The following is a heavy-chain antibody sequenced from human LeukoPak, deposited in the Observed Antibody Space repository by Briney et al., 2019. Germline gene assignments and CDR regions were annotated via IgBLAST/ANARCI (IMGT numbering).Heavy chain of an antibody. D-gene: IGHD3-10*01. CDR1: GFTFSSYA. CDR3: AKDKGYYGSGSYYYY. CDR2: ISGRGGST. J-gene: IGHJ4*02. V-gene: IGHV3-23*01. Sequence: GGSLRLSCAASGFTFSSYAMSWVRQAPGKGLEWVSAISGRGGSTYYADSVKGRFTISRDNSKNTLYLQMNSLRAEDTAVYYCAKDKGYYGSGSYYYYWGQGTLVTVSS.